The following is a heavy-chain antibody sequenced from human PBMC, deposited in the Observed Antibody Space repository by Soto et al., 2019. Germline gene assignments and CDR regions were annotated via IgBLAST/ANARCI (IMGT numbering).Heavy chain of an antibody. J-gene: IGHJ4*02. CDR1: GYKFTTFW. D-gene: IGHD1-20*01. CDR3: ARVDGIRGSYFDF. V-gene: IGHV5-51*01. Sequence: PGESLKISCEGSGYKFTTFWIGWVRQMPGKGLEWMGIIYPGDSDTRYSPSFQGQVTISADESSGTAYLQWSSLKASDTAMYYCARVDGIRGSYFDFWGQGTLVTSPQ. CDR2: IYPGDSDT.